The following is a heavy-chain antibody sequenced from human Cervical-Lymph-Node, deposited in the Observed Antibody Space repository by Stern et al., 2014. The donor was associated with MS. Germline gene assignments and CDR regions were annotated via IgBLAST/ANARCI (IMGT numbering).Heavy chain of an antibody. J-gene: IGHJ6*02. CDR2: ININTGNV. CDR1: GYKFGTST. CDR3: ARDYGMDV. V-gene: IGHV7-4-1*02. Sequence: QVQLVQSGSELKKPGASVKVSCRASGYKFGTSTMNWVRQAPGQGLEWMGWININTGNVRYAQGFTGRFVFSLDPSVNTAYLQISSLRADDTAVYYCARDYGMDVWGQGTTVTVSS.